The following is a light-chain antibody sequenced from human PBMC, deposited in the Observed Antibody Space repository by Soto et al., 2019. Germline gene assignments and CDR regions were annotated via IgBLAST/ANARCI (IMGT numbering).Light chain of an antibody. V-gene: IGLV2-14*01. J-gene: IGLJ3*02. CDR3: TSYSRYRVLV. Sequence: QSALTQPASVSGSLGQSITISCTGTSSDIGGYKYVSWYQQHPGKAPKLIIFEVSNRPSGASDRFSGSNSGNTASLTISGLQAEDEADYYCTSYSRYRVLVFGGGTKATVL. CDR1: SSDIGGYKY. CDR2: EVS.